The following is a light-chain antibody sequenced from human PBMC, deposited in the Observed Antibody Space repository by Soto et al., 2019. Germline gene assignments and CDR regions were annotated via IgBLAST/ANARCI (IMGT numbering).Light chain of an antibody. CDR2: DVT. CDR1: SSDVGAYKF. CDR3: SSFTSSSTYD. V-gene: IGLV2-14*03. Sequence: QSVLTQPASVSGSPGQSITISCTGTSSDVGAYKFVSWYQHHPGKAPKLIIYDVTTRPSGVSNRFSGSKSGDTASLTISGLQSEDEADYYCSSFTSSSTYDFGTGTKVTVL. J-gene: IGLJ1*01.